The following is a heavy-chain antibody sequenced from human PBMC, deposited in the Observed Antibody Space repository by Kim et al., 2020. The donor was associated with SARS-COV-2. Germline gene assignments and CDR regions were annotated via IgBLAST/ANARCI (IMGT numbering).Heavy chain of an antibody. V-gene: IGHV3-23*01. CDR2: IDGPTPNT. D-gene: IGHD2-2*03. CDR3: ATWISAHFEN. CDR1: GFIFRHYA. Sequence: GGSLRLSCTASGFIFRHYALSWIRQGPGKGLEWISHIDGPTPNTHYADSGKGRFTISRDNSKNTPYLQMDSLRADDTALYYCATWISAHFENGGPGALVTVSS. J-gene: IGHJ4*01.